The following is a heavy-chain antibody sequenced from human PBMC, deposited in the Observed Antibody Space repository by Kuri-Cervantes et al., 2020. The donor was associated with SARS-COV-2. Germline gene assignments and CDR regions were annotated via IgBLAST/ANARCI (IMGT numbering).Heavy chain of an antibody. D-gene: IGHD1-26*01. V-gene: IGHV1-8*03. Sequence: GESLKISCKASGYTFTGYYMHWVRQAPGQGLERMGWINPNSGNTGYAQKFQGRVTITRNTSISTAYMELSSLRSEDTALYHCARERSGSYDYWGQGTLVTVSS. CDR2: INPNSGNT. J-gene: IGHJ4*02. CDR3: ARERSGSYDY. CDR1: GYTFTGYY.